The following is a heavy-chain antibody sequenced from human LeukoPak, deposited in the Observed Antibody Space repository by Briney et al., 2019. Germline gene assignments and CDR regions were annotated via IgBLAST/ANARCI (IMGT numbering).Heavy chain of an antibody. Sequence: SVKVSCKASGGTFSSYAISWVRQAPGQGLEWMGGIIPIFGTANYAQKFQGRVTITADESTSTAYMELSSLRSEDTAVYYCAREASVLLWFGELLSGERYNWFDPWGQGTLVTVSS. CDR2: IIPIFGTA. D-gene: IGHD3-10*01. J-gene: IGHJ5*02. CDR1: GGTFSSYA. CDR3: AREASVLLWFGELLSGERYNWFDP. V-gene: IGHV1-69*13.